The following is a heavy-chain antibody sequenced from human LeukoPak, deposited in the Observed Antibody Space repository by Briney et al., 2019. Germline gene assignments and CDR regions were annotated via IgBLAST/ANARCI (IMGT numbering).Heavy chain of an antibody. J-gene: IGHJ3*02. CDR2: ISYDGSNK. D-gene: IGHD3-22*01. V-gene: IGHV3-30*04. CDR1: GFTFSSYA. Sequence: GRSLRLSCAASGFTFSSYAMHWVRQAPGKGLEWVAVISYDGSNKYYADSVKGRFTISRDNAKNSLYLQMNSLRAEDTAVYYCARDHSPENYYDSSGYHIWGQGTMVTVSS. CDR3: ARDHSPENYYDSSGYHI.